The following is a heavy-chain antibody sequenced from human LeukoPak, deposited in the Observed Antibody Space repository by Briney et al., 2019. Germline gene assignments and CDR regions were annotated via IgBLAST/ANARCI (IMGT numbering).Heavy chain of an antibody. CDR1: GFTFDGYY. CDR2: ISCDGGST. Sequence: GGSLRLSCAASGFTFDGYYLHWVRQAPRKGLEWVSLISCDGGSTYYAASVKGRFTISRDNSKNSLYLKLNSVRTVYSGLNYCAKDWVPDYWGQGTLVTVSS. CDR3: AKDWVPDY. J-gene: IGHJ4*02. V-gene: IGHV3-43*01.